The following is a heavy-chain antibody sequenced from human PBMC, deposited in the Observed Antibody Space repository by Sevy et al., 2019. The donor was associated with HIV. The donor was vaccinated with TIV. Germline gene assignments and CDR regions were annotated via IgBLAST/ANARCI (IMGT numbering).Heavy chain of an antibody. Sequence: GGSLRLSCAASGFTFSSYAMHWVRQAPGKGLEWMAVISYDGSNKYYADSVKGRFTISRDNSKNTLYLQMNSLRAEDTAVYYCTRDHTVTGTAWGYYYYYGMDVWGQGTTVTVSS. D-gene: IGHD1-7*01. J-gene: IGHJ6*02. CDR3: TRDHTVTGTAWGYYYYYGMDV. CDR2: ISYDGSNK. V-gene: IGHV3-30-3*01. CDR1: GFTFSSYA.